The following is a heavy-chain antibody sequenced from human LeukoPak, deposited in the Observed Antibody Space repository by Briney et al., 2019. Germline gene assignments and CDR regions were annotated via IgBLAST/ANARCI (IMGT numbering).Heavy chain of an antibody. CDR3: AKVGAVARTYDAFDI. V-gene: IGHV3-30*18. D-gene: IGHD6-19*01. Sequence: GGSLRLSRAASGFTFSSYGMHWVRQAPGKGLEWVAVISYDGSNKYYADSVKGRFTISRDNSKNTQYLQMNSLRAEETAVYYCAKVGAVARTYDAFDIWGQGTMVTVSS. CDR1: GFTFSSYG. CDR2: ISYDGSNK. J-gene: IGHJ3*02.